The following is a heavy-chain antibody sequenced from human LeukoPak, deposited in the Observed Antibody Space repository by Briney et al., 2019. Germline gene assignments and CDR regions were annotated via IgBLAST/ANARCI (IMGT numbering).Heavy chain of an antibody. V-gene: IGHV4-59*08. D-gene: IGHD2/OR15-2a*01. CDR1: GGSISSYY. J-gene: IGHJ4*02. CDR2: ISDIGSI. Sequence: SETLSLTCTVSGGSISSYYWSGIRQPPGKGLEWIAYISDIGSINYNPSLKSRVTISLDTSKNQFSLKLSSVTAADTAVYYCAGHHPRNTVDFWGQGTLVTVSS. CDR3: AGHHPRNTVDF.